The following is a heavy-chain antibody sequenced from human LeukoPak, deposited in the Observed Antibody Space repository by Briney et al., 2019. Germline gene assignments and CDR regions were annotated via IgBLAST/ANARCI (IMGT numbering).Heavy chain of an antibody. J-gene: IGHJ4*02. Sequence: ASVKASCKASGYTFTSYYMHWVRQAPGQGLEWMGIINPSGGSTSYAQKFQGRVTMTRDTSTSTVYMELSSLRSEDTSVYYCARDLAEMATMLAYWGQGTLVTVSS. D-gene: IGHD5-24*01. CDR1: GYTFTSYY. CDR2: INPSGGST. CDR3: ARDLAEMATMLAY. V-gene: IGHV1-46*01.